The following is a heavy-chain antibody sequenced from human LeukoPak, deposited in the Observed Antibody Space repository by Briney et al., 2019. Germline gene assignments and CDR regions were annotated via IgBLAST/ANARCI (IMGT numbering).Heavy chain of an antibody. CDR3: AKIPRGPMVRGVINWFDP. V-gene: IGHV3-23*01. CDR2: ISGSGGST. CDR1: GFTFSSYA. D-gene: IGHD3-10*01. J-gene: IGHJ5*02. Sequence: GGSLRLSCAASGFTFSSYAMSWVRQAPGKGLEWVSAISGSGGSTYYADSVKGRFTISRDNSKNTLYLQMNSLRAEDTAVYYCAKIPRGPMVRGVINWFDPWGQGTLVTVSS.